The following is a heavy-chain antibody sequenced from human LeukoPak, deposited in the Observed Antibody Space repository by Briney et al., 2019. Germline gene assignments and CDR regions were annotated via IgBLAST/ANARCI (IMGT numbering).Heavy chain of an antibody. CDR2: IYHSGTT. CDR3: ARGYGGNIDY. CDR1: GYYISSGNY. J-gene: IGHJ4*02. Sequence: SETLSLTCTVSGYYISSGNYWGWIRQPPGKGLEWIGNIYHSGTTYYNPSLKSRVTISVDTSNNQFSLKLSSVTAADTAMYYCARGYGGNIDYWGQGTLVTVSS. D-gene: IGHD4-23*01. V-gene: IGHV4-38-2*02.